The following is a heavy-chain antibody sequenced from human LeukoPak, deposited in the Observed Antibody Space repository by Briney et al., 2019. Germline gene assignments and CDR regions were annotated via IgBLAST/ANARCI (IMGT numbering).Heavy chain of an antibody. CDR3: ARVDNYDFWSGYSMDV. D-gene: IGHD3-3*01. CDR2: IYYSGST. CDR1: GGSISSYY. Sequence: PSETLSLTCTVSGGSISSYYWNWIRQPPGKGLEWIGYIYYSGSTNYNPSLKSRVTISVDTPKNQFSLKLSSVTAADTAVYYCARVDNYDFWSGYSMDVWGKGTTVTVSS. V-gene: IGHV4-59*01. J-gene: IGHJ6*03.